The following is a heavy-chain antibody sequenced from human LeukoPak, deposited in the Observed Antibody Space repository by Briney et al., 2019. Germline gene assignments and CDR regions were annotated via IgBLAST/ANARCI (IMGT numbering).Heavy chain of an antibody. V-gene: IGHV4-59*01. J-gene: IGHJ4*02. Sequence: SETLSLTCTVSGGSISSYYWSWIRQPPGKGLEWVGSIYYSGSTNYNPSLKSRVTISVDTSKNQFSLKLSSVTAADTAVYYCARVGSSGWYRGESRYYFDYWGQGTLVTVSS. CDR1: GGSISSYY. CDR3: ARVGSSGWYRGESRYYFDY. D-gene: IGHD6-19*01. CDR2: IYYSGST.